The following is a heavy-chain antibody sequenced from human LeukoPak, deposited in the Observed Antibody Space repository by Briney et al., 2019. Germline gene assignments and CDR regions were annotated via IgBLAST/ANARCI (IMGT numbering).Heavy chain of an antibody. CDR3: ARNYYDSSGYSFGPDY. V-gene: IGHV1-18*04. Sequence: GASVKVSCKASGYTFTDYYIHWVRQAPGQGLEWMGWISAYNGNTNYAQKFQGRVTMTTDTSTSTVYMELRSLRSDDTAVYYCARNYYDSSGYSFGPDYWGQGTLVTVSS. CDR2: ISAYNGNT. J-gene: IGHJ4*02. D-gene: IGHD3-22*01. CDR1: GYTFTDYY.